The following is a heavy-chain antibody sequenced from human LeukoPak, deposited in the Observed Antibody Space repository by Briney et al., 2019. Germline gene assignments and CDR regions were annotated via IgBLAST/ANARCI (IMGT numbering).Heavy chain of an antibody. D-gene: IGHD6-13*01. CDR3: ARGEDLAAAGTPWFDP. CDR1: GYTFTGYY. CDR2: INPNSGGT. V-gene: IGHV1-2*02. Sequence: ASVKVSCQATGYTFTGYYMHWVRQAPGQGLEWMGWINPNSGGTNYAQKFQGRVTMTRDTSISTAYMELSRLRSDDTAVYYFARGEDLAAAGTPWFDPWGQGTLVTVSS. J-gene: IGHJ5*02.